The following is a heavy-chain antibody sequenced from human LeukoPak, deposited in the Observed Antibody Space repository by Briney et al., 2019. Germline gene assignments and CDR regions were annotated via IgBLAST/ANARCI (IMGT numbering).Heavy chain of an antibody. V-gene: IGHV1-2*04. J-gene: IGHJ6*02. D-gene: IGHD3-10*01. CDR1: GYTFTGYY. CDR3: ATSSGSYIYYYYGMDV. Sequence: ASVKVSCKASGYTFTGYYMHWVRQAPGQGLEWMGWINPNSGGTNYAQKFQGWVTMTRDTSISTAYMELSRLKSDDTAVYYCATSSGSYIYYYYGMDVWGQGTTVTVSS. CDR2: INPNSGGT.